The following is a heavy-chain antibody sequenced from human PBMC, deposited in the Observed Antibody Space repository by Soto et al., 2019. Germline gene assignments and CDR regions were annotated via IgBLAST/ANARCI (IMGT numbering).Heavy chain of an antibody. V-gene: IGHV3-74*01. CDR3: ARAFFGGSYRWFDP. CDR2: INSAGSST. CDR1: GFTFSSYW. J-gene: IGHJ5*02. D-gene: IGHD1-26*01. Sequence: EVQLVESGGGLVQPGGSLRLSCAASGFTFSSYWMHWVRQAPGKGLVWVSRINSAGSSTSYADSVKGRFTISRDNAKNTLYLQMNSLRAEVTAVYYCARAFFGGSYRWFDPWGQGTLVTVSS.